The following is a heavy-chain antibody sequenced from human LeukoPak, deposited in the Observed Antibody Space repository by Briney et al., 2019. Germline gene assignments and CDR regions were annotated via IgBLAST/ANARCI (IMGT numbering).Heavy chain of an antibody. J-gene: IGHJ5*02. CDR2: IYHSGST. CDR1: GFSVSSHY. D-gene: IGHD6-13*01. CDR3: ARGYSSSWYPNWFDP. V-gene: IGHV4-4*02. Sequence: PGGSLRLSCAASGFSVSSHYMNWVRQAPGKGLEWIGYIYHSGSTYYNPSLKSRVTISVDRSKNQFSLKLSSVTAADTAVYYCARGYSSSWYPNWFDPWGQGTLVTVSS.